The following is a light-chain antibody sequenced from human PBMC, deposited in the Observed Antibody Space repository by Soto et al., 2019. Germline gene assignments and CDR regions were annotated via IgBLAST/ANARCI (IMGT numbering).Light chain of an antibody. CDR2: AAS. V-gene: IGKV1-27*01. CDR1: HAIGVY. CDR3: QKYNSAPLT. Sequence: DIQVTQSPSSLSASLGDRVTITCRANHAIGVYLAWFQQQPGKVPKLLIYAASALQSGVPSRFSGSGSGTDFTLTISSLQPEDIATYYCQKYNSAPLTFGGGTKVDIK. J-gene: IGKJ4*01.